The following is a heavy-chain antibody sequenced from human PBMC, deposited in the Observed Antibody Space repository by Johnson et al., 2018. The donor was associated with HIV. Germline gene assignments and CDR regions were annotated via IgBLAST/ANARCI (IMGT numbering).Heavy chain of an antibody. CDR2: IKSDGTST. J-gene: IGHJ3*02. CDR1: GFSFRNYW. D-gene: IGHD6-13*01. Sequence: VQLVESGGGLVQPGGSLRLSCAVSGFSFRNYWMEWVRQAPGKGLVWVSRIKSDGTSTTYADSVKGRFTISRDNSKTTLYLQMNSLRAEDTAVYYCARSWGIADIWGQGTVVTVSS. CDR3: ARSWGIADI. V-gene: IGHV3-74*01.